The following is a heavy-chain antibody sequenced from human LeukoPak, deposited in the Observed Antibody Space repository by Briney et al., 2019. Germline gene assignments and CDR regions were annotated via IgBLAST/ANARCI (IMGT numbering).Heavy chain of an antibody. CDR3: ARGNWGYYFDY. J-gene: IGHJ4*02. CDR1: GGSISSGSYY. V-gene: IGHV4-61*01. D-gene: IGHD7-27*01. Sequence: PSQTLSLTCTVSGGSISSGSYYWSWIRQPPGKGLEWIGYIYYRGSTNYNPSLKSRVTISVDTSKNQFSLKLSSVTAADTAVYYCARGNWGYYFDYWGQGTLVTVSS. CDR2: IYYRGST.